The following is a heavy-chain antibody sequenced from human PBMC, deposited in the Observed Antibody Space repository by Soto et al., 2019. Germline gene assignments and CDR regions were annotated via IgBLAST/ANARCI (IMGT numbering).Heavy chain of an antibody. D-gene: IGHD3-10*01. CDR3: VRAGHVFDVHYYGMDL. CDR2: IKEDGGEK. Sequence: GGSLRLSCAGYGFNLNNYWMSWVRQAPGKGLEWVANIKEDGGEKYYVDSVKGRFTISRDNANNVMYLQMDTLRAEDTAVYYCVRAGHVFDVHYYGMDLWGQGTTVTVSS. CDR1: GFNLNNYW. V-gene: IGHV3-7*01. J-gene: IGHJ6*02.